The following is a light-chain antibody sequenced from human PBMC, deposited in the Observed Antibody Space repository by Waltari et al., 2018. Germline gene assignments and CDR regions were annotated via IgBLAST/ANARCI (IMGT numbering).Light chain of an antibody. Sequence: HSALTQPASVSGSPAQSITISCSGTSSDVGYYNYFSWYQQHPGKAPKLMIYDVSARPSGVSNRFSGSKSGNTASLTISGLQAEDEADYYCSSYTTISTVVFGGGTKLTVL. CDR2: DVS. CDR3: SSYTTISTVV. J-gene: IGLJ2*01. CDR1: SSDVGYYNY. V-gene: IGLV2-14*03.